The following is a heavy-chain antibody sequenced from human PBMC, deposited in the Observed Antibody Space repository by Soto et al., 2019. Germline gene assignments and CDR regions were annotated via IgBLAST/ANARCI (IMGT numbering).Heavy chain of an antibody. V-gene: IGHV1-18*04. Sequence: QIHLVQSGAEVKRPGASVKVSCKASGHTYPSYGITWVRQAPGQGLEWMGWVSADTGNTNYAQTFLGRVTMPTDRATTTAYMEMRSLRSDDTAVYFCVSGNTVLVPVIDYTYYGMDVWGQGTAVIVSS. J-gene: IGHJ6*02. CDR3: VSGNTVLVPVIDYTYYGMDV. D-gene: IGHD5-12*01. CDR1: GHTYPSYG. CDR2: VSADTGNT.